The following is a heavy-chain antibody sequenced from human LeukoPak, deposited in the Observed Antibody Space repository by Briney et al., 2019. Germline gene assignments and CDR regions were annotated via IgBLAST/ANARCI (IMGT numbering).Heavy chain of an antibody. Sequence: GGSLRLSCAASGFTFSSYGMRWVRQAPGKGLEWVAFIRYDGSNKYYADSVKGRFTISRDNSKNTLYLQMNSLRAEDTAVYYCAKSGTIAALNWFDPWGQGTLVTVSS. D-gene: IGHD6-13*01. CDR3: AKSGTIAALNWFDP. CDR2: IRYDGSNK. J-gene: IGHJ5*02. CDR1: GFTFSSYG. V-gene: IGHV3-30*02.